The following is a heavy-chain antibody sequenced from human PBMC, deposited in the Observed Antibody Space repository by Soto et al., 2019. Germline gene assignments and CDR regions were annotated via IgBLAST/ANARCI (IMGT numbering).Heavy chain of an antibody. Sequence: PGGSLRLSCAASGFTFSSYAMHWVRQAPGKGLEWVAVISYDGSNKYYADSVKGRFTISRDNSKNTLYLQMNSLRAEDTAVYYCARDFEGYFDYWGQGTLVTVSS. J-gene: IGHJ4*02. CDR3: ARDFEGYFDY. V-gene: IGHV3-30-3*01. CDR2: ISYDGSNK. CDR1: GFTFSSYA.